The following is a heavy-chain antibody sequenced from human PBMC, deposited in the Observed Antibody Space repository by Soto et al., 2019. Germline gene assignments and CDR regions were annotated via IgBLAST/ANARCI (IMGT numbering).Heavy chain of an antibody. CDR2: IYYSGST. D-gene: IGHD2-8*01. CDR3: ARSFHEMVYAIQGSGGMDV. J-gene: IGHJ6*02. V-gene: IGHV4-31*02. Sequence: LVRQMPGKGLEWIGYIYYSGSTYYNPSLKSRVTISVDTSKNQFSLKLSSVTAADTAVYYCARSFHEMVYAIQGSGGMDVWGQGTTVTVSS.